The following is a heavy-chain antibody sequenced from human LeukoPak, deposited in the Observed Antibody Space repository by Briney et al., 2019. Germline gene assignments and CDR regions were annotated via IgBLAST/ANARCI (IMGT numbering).Heavy chain of an antibody. Sequence: SETLSLTCAVYGGSFSGYYWSWIRQPPGKGLEWIGEINHSGSTNYNPSLKGRVTISVDTSKNQFSLKLSSVTAADTAVYYSARAGDFWSGYYEAYYFDYWGQGTLVTVSS. CDR2: INHSGST. D-gene: IGHD3-3*01. J-gene: IGHJ4*02. CDR1: GGSFSGYY. V-gene: IGHV4-34*01. CDR3: ARAGDFWSGYYEAYYFDY.